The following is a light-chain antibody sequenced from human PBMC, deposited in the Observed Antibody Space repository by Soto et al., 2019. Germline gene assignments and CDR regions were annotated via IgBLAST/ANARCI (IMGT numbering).Light chain of an antibody. CDR3: QTWGAGFRV. V-gene: IGLV4-69*01. CDR1: SGHSSYA. J-gene: IGLJ3*02. Sequence: QSVLTQSPSASASRGASVKLTCTLSSGHSSYAIAWHQQQPERGPRYLMKVNSDGSHSKGDGIPDRFSGSSSGAERYLTISSLQSEDEADYYCQTWGAGFRVFGGGTKLTVL. CDR2: VNSDGSH.